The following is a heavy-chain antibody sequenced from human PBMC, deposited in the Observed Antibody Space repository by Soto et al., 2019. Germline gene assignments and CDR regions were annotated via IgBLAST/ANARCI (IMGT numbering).Heavy chain of an antibody. CDR1: GGSISSGGYY. Sequence: ASETLSLTCTVSGGSISSGGYYWSWIRQPPGKGLEWIGYIYYSGSTNYNPSLKSRVTISVDTSKNQFSLKLSSVTAADTAVYYCARGDYYDSSGYHDAFDIWGQGTMVTVSS. CDR2: IYYSGST. D-gene: IGHD3-22*01. CDR3: ARGDYYDSSGYHDAFDI. J-gene: IGHJ3*02. V-gene: IGHV4-61*08.